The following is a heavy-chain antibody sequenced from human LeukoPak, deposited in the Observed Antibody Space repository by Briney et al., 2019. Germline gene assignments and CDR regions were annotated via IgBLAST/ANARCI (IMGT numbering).Heavy chain of an antibody. Sequence: PGGSLRLSCAASGFTFSNYWMSWVRQAPGKGLEWVANIKPDGSEIYYVDSVKGRFSISRDNAKNSLYLHMNSLRAGDTAVYFCARTPFATPGGDYWGQGTLVTVPS. J-gene: IGHJ4*02. CDR1: GFTFSNYW. V-gene: IGHV3-7*01. CDR2: IKPDGSEI. D-gene: IGHD2-8*02. CDR3: ARTPFATPGGDY.